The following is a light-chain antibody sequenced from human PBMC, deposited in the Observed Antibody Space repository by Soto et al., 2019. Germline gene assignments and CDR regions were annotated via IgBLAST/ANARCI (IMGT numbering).Light chain of an antibody. Sequence: DIVMTQSPATLSVSPGERATLSCRASQTVSSKLAWYQQKPGQPPRVLIFGASTRATGIPARFSGSGSGTEFTLTLSSLQSEDFAVYYCQQYHKWPPFTFGQGTKLEIK. J-gene: IGKJ2*01. CDR2: GAS. V-gene: IGKV3-15*01. CDR1: QTVSSK. CDR3: QQYHKWPPFT.